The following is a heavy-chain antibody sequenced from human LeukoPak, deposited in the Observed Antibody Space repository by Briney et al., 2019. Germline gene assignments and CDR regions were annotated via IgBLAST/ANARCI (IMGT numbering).Heavy chain of an antibody. CDR2: INPDGSTA. D-gene: IGHD1-7*01. J-gene: IGHJ5*02. V-gene: IGHV3-74*01. CDR3: AGATAFQFMGTYIS. Sequence: QPGGSLRLSCAASGFTFSDYWMYWVRQGPGKRLLSVSRINPDGSTAHYADSVTGRFTISRDNARNTVYLQMNSLRAEDTAVYYCAGATAFQFMGTYISWGQGTLVTVSS. CDR1: GFTFSDYW.